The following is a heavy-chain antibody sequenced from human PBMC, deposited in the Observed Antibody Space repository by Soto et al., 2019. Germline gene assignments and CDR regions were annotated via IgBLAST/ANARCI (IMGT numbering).Heavy chain of an antibody. V-gene: IGHV4-31*03. CDR2: IYYSGST. J-gene: IGHJ6*02. CDR3: AREGAAPYYYYGMDV. Sequence: QVQLQESGPGLVKPSQTLSLTCTVSGGSISSGGYFWSWIRQHPGKGLEWIGFIYYSGSTYYNPSLKSRVTISVDTSKNQVSLTLSSVTAADTAVYYCAREGAAPYYYYGMDVWGQGTTVTVSS. D-gene: IGHD6-6*01. CDR1: GGSISSGGYF.